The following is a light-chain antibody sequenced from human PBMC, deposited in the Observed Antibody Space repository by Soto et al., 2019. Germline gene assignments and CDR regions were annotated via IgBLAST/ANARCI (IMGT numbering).Light chain of an antibody. CDR2: AAS. CDR3: QQSYSTPLT. V-gene: IGKV1-39*01. Sequence: DIQMTQSPSSLAASIGDRVTITCRSSQTMDTYLNWYQQKPGKAPKLLIYAASSLQSGVPSRFCGSGSGTHFTLTISSLQPDDYATYYCQQSYSTPLTFGGGTKVEIK. J-gene: IGKJ4*01. CDR1: QTMDTY.